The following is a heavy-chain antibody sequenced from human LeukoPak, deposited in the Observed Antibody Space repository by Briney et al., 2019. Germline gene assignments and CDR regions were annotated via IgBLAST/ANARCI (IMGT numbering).Heavy chain of an antibody. CDR2: INQDGSEK. D-gene: IGHD4-11*01. V-gene: IGHV3-7*01. CDR1: GFTFSSYW. CDR3: ARESHSTYDY. J-gene: IGHJ4*02. Sequence: GGSLRLSCAASGFTFSSYWMSWVRHAPGKGLEWVANINQDGSEKYYVDSVKGRFSISRDNAKNSLFLQMNSLRAEDTAVYYCARESHSTYDYWGQGTLVTVSS.